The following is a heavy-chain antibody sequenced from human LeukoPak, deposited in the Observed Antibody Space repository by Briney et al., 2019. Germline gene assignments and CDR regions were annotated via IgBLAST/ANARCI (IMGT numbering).Heavy chain of an antibody. D-gene: IGHD3-22*01. CDR1: GGSFSGYY. J-gene: IGHJ2*01. V-gene: IGHV4-34*01. Sequence: SETLSLTCAVYGGSFSGYYWSWIRQPPGKGLEWIGEINHSGSTNYNPSLKSRVTISVDTSKNQFSLKLNSVTAADTAVYYCAREQYYYDSSGYYYSRYFDLWGRGTLVTVSS. CDR3: AREQYYYDSSGYYYSRYFDL. CDR2: INHSGST.